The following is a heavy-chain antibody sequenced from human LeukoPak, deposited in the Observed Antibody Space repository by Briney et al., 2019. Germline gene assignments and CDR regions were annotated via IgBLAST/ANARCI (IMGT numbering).Heavy chain of an antibody. CDR3: ARVGAEAGLLHYYSGMDV. Sequence: GGSLRLSCAASGFTFSSYEMNWVRQAPGKGLEWVSYISSSGSTIYYADSVKGRFTISRDNAKNSLYLQMNSLRAEDTAVYYCARVGAEAGLLHYYSGMDVWGKGATVTVS. CDR2: ISSSGSTI. D-gene: IGHD1-26*01. CDR1: GFTFSSYE. J-gene: IGHJ6*04. V-gene: IGHV3-48*03.